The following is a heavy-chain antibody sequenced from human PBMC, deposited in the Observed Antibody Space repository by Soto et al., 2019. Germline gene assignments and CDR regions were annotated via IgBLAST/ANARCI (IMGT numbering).Heavy chain of an antibody. V-gene: IGHV3-23*01. CDR2: ISGSGGST. J-gene: IGHJ4*02. CDR1: GFTFSSYA. Sequence: GGSLRLSCAASGFTFSSYAMSWVRQAPEKGLEWVSAISGSGGSTYYADSVKGRFTISRDNSKNTLYLQMNSLRAEDTAVYYCAKFSKSLLWFGELLQGRGFYFDYWGQGTLVTVSS. D-gene: IGHD3-10*01. CDR3: AKFSKSLLWFGELLQGRGFYFDY.